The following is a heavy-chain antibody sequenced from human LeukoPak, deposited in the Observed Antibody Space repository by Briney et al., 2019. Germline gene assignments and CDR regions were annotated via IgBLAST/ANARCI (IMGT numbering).Heavy chain of an antibody. CDR1: GFTFSSYA. Sequence: GGSLRLSCAASGFTFSSYAMSWVRRAPGKGLEWVSAISGSGGSTYYADSVKGRFTISRDNSKNTLYLQMNSLRAEDTAVYYCARTREQWQVLDYWGQGTLVTVSS. CDR3: ARTREQWQVLDY. CDR2: ISGSGGST. D-gene: IGHD6-19*01. V-gene: IGHV3-23*01. J-gene: IGHJ4*02.